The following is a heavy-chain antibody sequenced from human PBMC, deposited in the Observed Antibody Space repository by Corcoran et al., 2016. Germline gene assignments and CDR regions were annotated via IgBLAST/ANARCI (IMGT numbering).Heavy chain of an antibody. CDR2: INPSGGST. Sequence: QVQLVQSGAEVKKPGASVKVSCKASGYTFTSYYMHWVRQAPGQGLEWMGIINPSGGSTSYAQKFQGRVTMTRDTSTSTVYMELSSLRSEDPAVYYWARGGGYYYDSSGYYPPGSGDWFDPWGQGTLVTVSS. CDR1: GYTFTSYY. V-gene: IGHV1-46*01. CDR3: ARGGGYYYDSSGYYPPGSGDWFDP. D-gene: IGHD3-22*01. J-gene: IGHJ5*02.